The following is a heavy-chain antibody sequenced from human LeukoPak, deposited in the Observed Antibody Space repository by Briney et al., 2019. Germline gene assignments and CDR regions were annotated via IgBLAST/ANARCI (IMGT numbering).Heavy chain of an antibody. CDR2: ISSSGSTI. CDR3: AREGYYGSGSYSFGWFDP. J-gene: IGHJ5*02. Sequence: GGSLRLSCAASGFTFSSYEMNWVRQAPGKGLEWVSYISSSGSTIYYADSVKGRFTISRDNAKNSLYLQMNSLRAEDTAVYYCAREGYYGSGSYSFGWFDPWGQRTLVTVSS. D-gene: IGHD3-10*01. V-gene: IGHV3-48*03. CDR1: GFTFSSYE.